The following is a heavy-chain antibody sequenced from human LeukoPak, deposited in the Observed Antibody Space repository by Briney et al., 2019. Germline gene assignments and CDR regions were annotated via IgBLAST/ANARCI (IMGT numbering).Heavy chain of an antibody. V-gene: IGHV3-30*19. CDR2: IWYDGSNE. Sequence: GGSLRLSCAASGFTFRTYGMHWVRQAPGKGLEWVAVIWYDGSNEYYADSVKGRFTISRDNSKNTLYLQMNSLRAEDTAVYYCARDSNPPYYDIMIDYWGRGTLVTVSS. J-gene: IGHJ4*02. D-gene: IGHD3-9*01. CDR3: ARDSNPPYYDIMIDY. CDR1: GFTFRTYG.